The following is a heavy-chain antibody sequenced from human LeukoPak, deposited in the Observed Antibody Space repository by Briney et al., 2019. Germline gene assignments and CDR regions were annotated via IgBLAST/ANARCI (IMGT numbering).Heavy chain of an antibody. CDR2: INHSGST. V-gene: IGHV4-34*01. J-gene: IGHJ4*02. Sequence: PSETLSLTCAVYGGSFSGYYWSWIRQPPGKGLEWIGEINHSGSTNYNPSPKSRVTISVDTSKNQFSLKLSSVTAADTAVYYCARRIRIAAGGFDYWGQGTLVTVSS. CDR1: GGSFSGYY. CDR3: ARRIRIAAGGFDY. D-gene: IGHD6-6*01.